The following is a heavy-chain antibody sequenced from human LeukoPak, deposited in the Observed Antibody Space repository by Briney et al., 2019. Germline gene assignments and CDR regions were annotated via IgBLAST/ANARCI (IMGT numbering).Heavy chain of an antibody. Sequence: GGSLRLSCAASGFTFSNAWMSWVRQAPGKGLEWVSAISGSGGSTYYADSVKGRFTISRDNSKNTLYLQMNSLRAEDTAVYYCARDRGSGYYSAFDIWGQGTMVTVSS. J-gene: IGHJ3*02. D-gene: IGHD3-22*01. CDR3: ARDRGSGYYSAFDI. CDR1: GFTFSNAW. CDR2: ISGSGGST. V-gene: IGHV3-23*01.